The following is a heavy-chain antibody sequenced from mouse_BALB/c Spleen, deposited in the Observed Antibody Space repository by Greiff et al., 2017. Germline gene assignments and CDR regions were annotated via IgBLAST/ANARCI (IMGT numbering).Heavy chain of an antibody. CDR2: ISSGSSTI. V-gene: IGHV5-17*02. J-gene: IGHJ4*01. Sequence: EVQGVESGGGLVQPGGSRKLSCAASGFTFSSFGMHWVRQAPEEGLEWVAYISSGSSTIYYADTVKGRFTISRDNPKNTLFLQMTSRRSEDTAMYYCARDFLYDYDEGGAMDYWGQGTSVTVSS. CDR1: GFTFSSFG. CDR3: ARDFLYDYDEGGAMDY. D-gene: IGHD2-4*01.